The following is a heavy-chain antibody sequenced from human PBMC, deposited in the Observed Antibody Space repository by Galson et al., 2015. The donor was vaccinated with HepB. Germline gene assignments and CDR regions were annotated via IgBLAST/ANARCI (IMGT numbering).Heavy chain of an antibody. D-gene: IGHD1-26*01. CDR3: ARHAGATYYYYMDV. CDR2: IYYSGST. CDR1: GGSISSSSYY. V-gene: IGHV4-39*01. Sequence: SETLSLTCTVSGGSISSSSYYWGWIRQPPGKGLEWIGSIYYSGSTYHNPSLKSRVTISVDTSKNQFSVKLSSVTAADTAVYYCARHAGATYYYYMDVWGKGTTVTVSS. J-gene: IGHJ6*03.